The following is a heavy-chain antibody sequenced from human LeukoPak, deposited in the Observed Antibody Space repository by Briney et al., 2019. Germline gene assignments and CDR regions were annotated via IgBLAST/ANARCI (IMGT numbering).Heavy chain of an antibody. CDR2: MNPNSGNT. J-gene: IGHJ4*02. CDR3: ARVRYYGSGSYSDY. D-gene: IGHD3-10*01. CDR1: GYTFTSYD. Sequence: ASVKVSCKASGYTFTSYDINWVRQATGQGLEWMGWMNPNSGNTGYAQKFQGSVTMTRNTSISTAYMELSSLRSEDTAVYYCARVRYYGSGSYSDYWGRGTLVTVSS. V-gene: IGHV1-8*01.